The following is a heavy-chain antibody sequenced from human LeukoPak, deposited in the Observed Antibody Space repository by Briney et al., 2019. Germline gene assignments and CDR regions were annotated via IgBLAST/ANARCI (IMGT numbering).Heavy chain of an antibody. Sequence: ASVQVSCKASGYSFSIYGITWARQAPGQGLEYLGWISASDGTTNYAQKVQDRVTMTTDTSTSTAYLELRSLRSEDTAVYCCARCGAAVTTHFSHWGQGTLVTVSS. V-gene: IGHV1-18*01. CDR1: GYSFSIYG. J-gene: IGHJ4*02. CDR3: ARCGAAVTTHFSH. CDR2: ISASDGTT. D-gene: IGHD4-17*01.